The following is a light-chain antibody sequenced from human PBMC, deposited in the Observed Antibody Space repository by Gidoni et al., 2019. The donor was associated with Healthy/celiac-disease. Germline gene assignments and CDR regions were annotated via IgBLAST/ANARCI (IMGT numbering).Light chain of an antibody. CDR3: QQSYSTPGT. J-gene: IGKJ1*01. CDR2: AAS. CDR1: QRISSY. Sequence: DIQMSPSPSSLSASVGERVTITCRASQRISSYLNWYQQKPGKAPKLLIYAASSLQSGVPERFSGSGSGTDFTLTISSLQPEDFATYYCQQSYSTPGTFGQGTKVEIK. V-gene: IGKV1-39*01.